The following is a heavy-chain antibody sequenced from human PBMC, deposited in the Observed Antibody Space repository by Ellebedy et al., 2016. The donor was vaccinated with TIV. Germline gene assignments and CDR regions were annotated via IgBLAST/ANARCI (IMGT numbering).Heavy chain of an antibody. V-gene: IGHV4-34*01. Sequence: SETLSLXXAVYGGSFSGYYWSWIRQPPGKGLEWIGEIKHSGSTNYNPSLKSRVTISVDTSKNQFSLKLSSVTAADTAVYYCARGKRGPIVVVVAANLRWFDPWGQGTLVTVSS. CDR3: ARGKRGPIVVVVAANLRWFDP. CDR1: GGSFSGYY. J-gene: IGHJ5*02. CDR2: IKHSGST. D-gene: IGHD2-15*01.